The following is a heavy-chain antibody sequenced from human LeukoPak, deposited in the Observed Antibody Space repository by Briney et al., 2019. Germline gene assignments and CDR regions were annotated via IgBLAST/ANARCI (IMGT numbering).Heavy chain of an antibody. Sequence: SVKVSCKASGYTFTSYDISWVRQAPGQGLEWMGRIIPILGIANYAQKFQGRVTITADKSTSTAYMELSSLRSEDTAVYYCAGGSGSQGYFDYWGQGTLVTVSS. J-gene: IGHJ4*02. D-gene: IGHD1-26*01. CDR1: GYTFTSYD. V-gene: IGHV1-69*04. CDR3: AGGSGSQGYFDY. CDR2: IIPILGIA.